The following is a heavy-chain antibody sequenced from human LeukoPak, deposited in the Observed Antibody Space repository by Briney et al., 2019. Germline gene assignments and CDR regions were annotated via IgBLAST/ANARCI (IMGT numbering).Heavy chain of an antibody. CDR1: GFTFINFL. J-gene: IGHJ3*01. Sequence: VGSLRLSCAASGFTFINFLMYWVRQPPGEGLVWVSRINVVGGVTIHADSVKGRFTVSRDNSKNIVYLQKSSLRDDNAAVYYCARGGVDHCFDVGGQGKRITV. CDR2: INVVGGVT. D-gene: IGHD3-3*01. CDR3: ARGGVDHCFDV. V-gene: IGHV3-74*01.